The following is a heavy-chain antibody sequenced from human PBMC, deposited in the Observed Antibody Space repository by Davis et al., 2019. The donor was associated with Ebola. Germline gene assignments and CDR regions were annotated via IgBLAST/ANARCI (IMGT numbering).Heavy chain of an antibody. CDR3: AREAPFCGGDCLDY. Sequence: GESLKISCAASGFTFSDHYMDWVRQAPGKGLEWVSYIDSSASTTYYADSVKGRFTISRDNAKNSLFLQMNSLTAEDTALYYCAREAPFCGGDCLDYWGQGTLVTVSS. CDR1: GFTFSDHY. J-gene: IGHJ4*02. V-gene: IGHV3-11*04. D-gene: IGHD2-21*01. CDR2: IDSSASTT.